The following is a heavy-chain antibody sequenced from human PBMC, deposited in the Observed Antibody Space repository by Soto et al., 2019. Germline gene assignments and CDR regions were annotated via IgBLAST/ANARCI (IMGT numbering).Heavy chain of an antibody. CDR1: GGSISNYY. J-gene: IGHJ5*02. CDR3: ARGDDYVWGSFRS. V-gene: IGHV4-59*01. CDR2: IHNSGNT. D-gene: IGHD3-16*02. Sequence: QVRLQESGPGLVRPSETLSLTCTVSGGSISNYYWTWIRQSPGKGLEWIGYIHNSGNTKYNPSLESRVTISPDTSKNQFSLKVRSVTAADTAVYYCARGDDYVWGSFRSWGQGTLVTVSS.